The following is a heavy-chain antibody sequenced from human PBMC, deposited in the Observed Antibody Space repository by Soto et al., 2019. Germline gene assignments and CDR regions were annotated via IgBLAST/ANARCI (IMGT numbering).Heavy chain of an antibody. J-gene: IGHJ4*02. CDR1: GGXLXXYY. CDR2: IYYSGCT. CDR3: XXTXXXTNDY. V-gene: IGHV4-59*01. Sequence: QVQLQESGPGXXXXSXTXSLTCVVXGGXLXXYYWSWIRQPPGKGLEWIGYIYYSGCTNNNPPLKSRVTISVDTSKHQFSLKLSSVTAADTXXYYXXXTXXXTNDYWGRGTLVTVSS.